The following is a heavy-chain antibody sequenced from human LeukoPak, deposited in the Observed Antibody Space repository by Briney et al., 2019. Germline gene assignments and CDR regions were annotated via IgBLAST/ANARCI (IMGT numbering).Heavy chain of an antibody. D-gene: IGHD6-25*01. CDR2: ISAYNGNT. CDR3: DRDSGYRGVYFQH. J-gene: IGHJ1*01. Sequence: GAPVKVSCKASGYTFTSYGISWVRQAPGQGLEWMGWISAYNGNTNFAQKLQGRVTMTTDTSTSTVYMELRSLRSEDTAVDYCDRDSGYRGVYFQHWDQGTLVTVSS. V-gene: IGHV1-18*04. CDR1: GYTFTSYG.